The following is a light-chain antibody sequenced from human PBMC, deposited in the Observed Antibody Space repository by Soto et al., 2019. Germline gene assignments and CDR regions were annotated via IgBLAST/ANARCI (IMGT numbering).Light chain of an antibody. CDR2: AAS. CDR3: QQSYSTPWT. J-gene: IGKJ1*01. CDR1: QSISSY. V-gene: IGKV1-39*01. Sequence: DIQMTQSPSSLSASVGDRVTITCRASQSISSYLNWYQQKPGKAPKLLIYAASSLQSGVPSRFSGSGSGTDFTLTISSLQPEDFATYYCQQSYSTPWTFGQVTTVDSK.